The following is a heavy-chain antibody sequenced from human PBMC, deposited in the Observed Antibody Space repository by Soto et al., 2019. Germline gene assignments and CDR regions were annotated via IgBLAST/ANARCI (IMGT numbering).Heavy chain of an antibody. CDR3: ARPGSGWYAFDY. V-gene: IGHV5-51*01. CDR1: GYNFKNFW. CDR2: IYPGDSET. Sequence: GESLKISCLGSGYNFKNFWIGWVRQMPGKGLEWMGVIYPGDSETRYSPSFQGQVTLSVDKSISTAYLQWSSLKASDTAIYYCARPGSGWYAFDYWGQGTLVTVSS. J-gene: IGHJ4*02. D-gene: IGHD6-19*01.